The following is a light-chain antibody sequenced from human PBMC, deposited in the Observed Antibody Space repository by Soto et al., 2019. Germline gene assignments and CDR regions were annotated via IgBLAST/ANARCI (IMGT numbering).Light chain of an antibody. CDR3: QHYAHYRT. J-gene: IGKJ1*01. CDR2: KAS. CDR1: QSVNMG. V-gene: IGKV1-5*03. Sequence: QMTQSPSTASASVGDIVTSTCRASQSVNMGWDRYQLKPGQGPRLLVYKASTLESGDRSSFSGSGSGTEFTLTSISLQPDDIATYYCQHYAHYRTFGQGTKVELE.